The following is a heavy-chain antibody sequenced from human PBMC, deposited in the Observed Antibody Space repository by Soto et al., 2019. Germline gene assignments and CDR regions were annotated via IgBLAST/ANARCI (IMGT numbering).Heavy chain of an antibody. CDR1: KFTFSNYA. CDR2: ITKSGSRT. Sequence: EVQLLESGGGLVQPGGSLRLSCAASKFTFSNYAMSWVRQAPGKGLEWVSTITKSGSRTYYVDSVKGRFTISRDNSKNTLFLRMKSLRAEDTGIYYCAKVRDGTEGDVEYFQNWGQGTQVTVSS. V-gene: IGHV3-23*01. D-gene: IGHD2-15*01. J-gene: IGHJ1*01. CDR3: AKVRDGTEGDVEYFQN.